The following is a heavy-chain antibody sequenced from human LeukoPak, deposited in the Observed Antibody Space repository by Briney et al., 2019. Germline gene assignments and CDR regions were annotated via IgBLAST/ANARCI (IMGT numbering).Heavy chain of an antibody. CDR3: ARVRLGYGFALEY. CDR1: GGSISSSSYY. J-gene: IGHJ4*02. Sequence: SETLSLTCTVSGGSISSSSYYWGWIRQPPGKGLEWIGSIYYSGSTYYNPSLKSRVTISVDTSKNQFSLKLSSVTATDTAVYYCARVRLGYGFALEYWGQGTLVTVSS. CDR2: IYYSGST. V-gene: IGHV4-39*01. D-gene: IGHD5-18*01.